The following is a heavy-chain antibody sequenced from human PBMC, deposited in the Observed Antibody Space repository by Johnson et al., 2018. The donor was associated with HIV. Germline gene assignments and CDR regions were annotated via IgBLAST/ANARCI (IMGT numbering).Heavy chain of an antibody. V-gene: IGHV3-30-3*01. CDR3: ARSYRSGSYHGGGWKAFDI. J-gene: IGHJ3*02. CDR2: ISYDGSNK. D-gene: IGHD1-26*01. Sequence: QVQLVESGGGVVQPGRSLRLSCAASGFTFISYAMHWVRQAPGKGLEWVAVISYDGSNKYYVDSVKGRFTISRDNAKNSLYLQLNSLRAEDTAVYYCARSYRSGSYHGGGWKAFDIWGQGTMVTVSS. CDR1: GFTFISYA.